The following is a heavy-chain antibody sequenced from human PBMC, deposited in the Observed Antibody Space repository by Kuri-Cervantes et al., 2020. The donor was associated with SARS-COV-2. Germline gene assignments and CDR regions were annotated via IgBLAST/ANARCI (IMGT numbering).Heavy chain of an antibody. V-gene: IGHV4-38-2*01. CDR2: IYHSGST. CDR3: ARREGGGSYNVAFDV. CDR1: GYSISSGYY. Sequence: SETLSLTCAVSGYSISSGYYWGWIRQPPGKGLEWIGSIYHSGSTFYNPSLKSRVTILLDTSKNQFSLKLTSVTAADTAVYYCARREGGGSYNVAFDVWGQGTLVTVSS. J-gene: IGHJ3*01. D-gene: IGHD1-26*01.